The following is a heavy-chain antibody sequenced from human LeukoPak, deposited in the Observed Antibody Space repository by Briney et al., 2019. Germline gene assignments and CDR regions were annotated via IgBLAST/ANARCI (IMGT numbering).Heavy chain of an antibody. Sequence: PGGSLRLSCAASGLTFSSYAMSWVRQAPGKGLEWVSVISTGGTNTYYADSVKGRFTISRDNSKKTLYLQMNSLRAEDTAVYYCAKSVVGATNYYGMDVWGQGTTVTVSS. J-gene: IGHJ6*02. CDR3: AKSVVGATNYYGMDV. CDR2: ISTGGTNT. D-gene: IGHD1-26*01. CDR1: GLTFSSYA. V-gene: IGHV3-23*01.